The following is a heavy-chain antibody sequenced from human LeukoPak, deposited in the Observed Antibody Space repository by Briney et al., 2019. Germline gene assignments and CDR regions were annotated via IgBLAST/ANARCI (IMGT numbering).Heavy chain of an antibody. V-gene: IGHV3-53*01. D-gene: IGHD1-26*01. Sequence: GGSLRLSCAASGFTFSSNYISWVRQAPGKGLEWVSVIYSGGNTYYADSVKGRFTISSDNSKNTLYLQMKSPHAEHTAVYYCATPIVGVTNWFDPWGQGTLVTVSS. CDR1: GFTFSSNY. CDR3: ATPIVGVTNWFDP. CDR2: IYSGGNT. J-gene: IGHJ5*02.